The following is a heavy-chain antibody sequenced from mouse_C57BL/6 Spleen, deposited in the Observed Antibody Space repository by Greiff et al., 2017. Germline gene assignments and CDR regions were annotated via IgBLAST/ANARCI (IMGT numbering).Heavy chain of an antibody. CDR1: GYTFTSYW. J-gene: IGHJ1*03. D-gene: IGHD1-1*01. Sequence: QVQLQQPGAELVKPGASVKLSCKASGYTFTSYWMHWVKQRPGQGLEWIGMIHPNSGSTNYNEKFKSKATLTVDKSSSTAYMQLSSLTSEDSAVYYCARHYYGSSPLWYFDVWGTGTTVTVSS. CDR2: IHPNSGST. CDR3: ARHYYGSSPLWYFDV. V-gene: IGHV1-64*01.